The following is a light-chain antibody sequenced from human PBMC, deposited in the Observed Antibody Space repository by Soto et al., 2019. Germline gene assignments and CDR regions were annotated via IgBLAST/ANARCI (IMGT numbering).Light chain of an antibody. CDR2: GAS. CDR1: QSVSSSY. CDR3: QQYHDWPPALT. J-gene: IGKJ4*01. Sequence: EIVLTQSPGTLSLSPGERATLSCRASQSVSSSYLAWYQQKPGQAPRLLIYGASSRATGIPARFSGSGSGTEFTLTITSLQSEDFALYFCQQYHDWPPALTFGGGTKVDIK. V-gene: IGKV3-15*01.